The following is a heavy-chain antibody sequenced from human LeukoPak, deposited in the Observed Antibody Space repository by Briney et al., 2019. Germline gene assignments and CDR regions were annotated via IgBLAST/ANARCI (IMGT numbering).Heavy chain of an antibody. V-gene: IGHV3-74*01. J-gene: IGHJ4*02. CDR1: GFTFSTYT. Sequence: GGSLRLSCAASGFTFSTYTMNWVRQAPGKGLVWVSRINSDGSDTSYADSVKGRFTISRDNAKNTLYLQMNSLRAEDTAVYYCARGVSPLNYYFDYWGQGTLVTVSS. CDR2: INSDGSDT. CDR3: ARGVSPLNYYFDY. D-gene: IGHD6-13*01.